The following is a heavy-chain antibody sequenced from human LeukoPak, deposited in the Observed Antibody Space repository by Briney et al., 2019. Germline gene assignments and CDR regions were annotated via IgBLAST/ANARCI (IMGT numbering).Heavy chain of an antibody. D-gene: IGHD3-10*01. CDR3: AREISGTYYNPLGYMDV. V-gene: IGHV4-4*07. J-gene: IGHJ6*03. CDR2: IYTSGST. Sequence: PSETLSLTCTVSGGSMSSHYWSWIRQPPGKGLEWIGRIYTSGSTNYNPSLKSRVTMSVDTSKNQFSLKLSSVTAADTAVYYCAREISGTYYNPLGYMDVWGKGTTVTVSS. CDR1: GGSMSSHY.